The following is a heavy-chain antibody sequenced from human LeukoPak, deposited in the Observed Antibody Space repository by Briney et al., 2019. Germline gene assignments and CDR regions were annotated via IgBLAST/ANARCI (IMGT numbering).Heavy chain of an antibody. Sequence: GGSLRLSCAASGFTVSDNYMSWVRQAPGKGLEWGSVMYSGGDTYYEDSVKGRFTFSRDISKNTLYLQMNGLRTEDTAMYYCARDAPQVPAAGVLASWGRGTLVTVSS. CDR1: GFTVSDNY. CDR3: ARDAPQVPAAGVLAS. V-gene: IGHV3-53*01. D-gene: IGHD6-13*01. J-gene: IGHJ5*02. CDR2: MYSGGDT.